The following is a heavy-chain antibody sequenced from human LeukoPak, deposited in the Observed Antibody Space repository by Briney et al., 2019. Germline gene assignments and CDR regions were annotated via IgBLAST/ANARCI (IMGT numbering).Heavy chain of an antibody. CDR1: GGTFSSYA. D-gene: IGHD6-13*01. CDR2: IIPTFGTA. Sequence: ASVKVSCKASGGTFSSYAISWVRQAPGQGLEWMGGIIPTFGTANYAQQFQGRVTTTADESTSKAYMELSSLRSEDTAVYYCASEAAAGLTRQHWGQGTLVTVSS. V-gene: IGHV1-69*13. J-gene: IGHJ1*01. CDR3: ASEAAAGLTRQH.